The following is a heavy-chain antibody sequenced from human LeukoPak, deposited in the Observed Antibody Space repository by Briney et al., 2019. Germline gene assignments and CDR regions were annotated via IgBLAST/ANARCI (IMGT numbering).Heavy chain of an antibody. CDR3: ARPQVVVLNPFDY. CDR1: GFTFSTYA. Sequence: GGCLRLSCAASGFTFSTYAMSWVRQAPGKGLEWVSAITGSADRTHYADSVKGRFTISRDNSKNIVYLQMNSLRAKDTAVYFCARPQVVVLNPFDYWGQGTLVTVSS. D-gene: IGHD3-10*01. V-gene: IGHV3-23*01. J-gene: IGHJ4*02. CDR2: ITGSADRT.